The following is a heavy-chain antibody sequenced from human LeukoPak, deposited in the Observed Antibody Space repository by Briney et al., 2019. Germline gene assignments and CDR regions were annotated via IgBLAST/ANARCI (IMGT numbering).Heavy chain of an antibody. J-gene: IGHJ4*02. Sequence: VASVKVSCKASGYIFTSYGITWVRQAPGQGLEWMGWISTYNGNTNYAQNLQGRVTMTTDTSTSTAYMELRSLRSDDTAVYYCARGGRLGELFSPDYWGQGTLVTVSS. D-gene: IGHD3-16*01. CDR2: ISTYNGNT. CDR3: ARGGRLGELFSPDY. CDR1: GYIFTSYG. V-gene: IGHV1-18*04.